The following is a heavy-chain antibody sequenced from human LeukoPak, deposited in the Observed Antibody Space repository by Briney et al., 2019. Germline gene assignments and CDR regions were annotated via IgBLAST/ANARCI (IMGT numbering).Heavy chain of an antibody. CDR3: ARGYDILTGSQPFDY. D-gene: IGHD3-9*01. Sequence: GASVRVSFKASGYTFTSYGISWVRQAPGQGRGGMGWISAYNGNTKYAQKLQRRVTMTTDTSTSTAYMELRSLRSDDTAVYYCARGYDILTGSQPFDYWGQGTLVTVSS. CDR1: GYTFTSYG. V-gene: IGHV1-18*01. CDR2: ISAYNGNT. J-gene: IGHJ4*02.